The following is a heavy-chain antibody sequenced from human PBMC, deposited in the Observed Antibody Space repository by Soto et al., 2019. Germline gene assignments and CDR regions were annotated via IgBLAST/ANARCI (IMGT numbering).Heavy chain of an antibody. D-gene: IGHD3-22*01. CDR3: ARATYYYDSSGLDP. J-gene: IGHJ5*02. V-gene: IGHV1-18*01. CDR1: GYTFTSYG. Sequence: ASVKVSCKASGYTFTSYGISWVRQAPGQGLEWMGWISAYNGNTNYAQKFQGRVTMTRDTSTSTVYMELSSLRSEDTAVYYCARATYYYDSSGLDPWGQGTLVTVSS. CDR2: ISAYNGNT.